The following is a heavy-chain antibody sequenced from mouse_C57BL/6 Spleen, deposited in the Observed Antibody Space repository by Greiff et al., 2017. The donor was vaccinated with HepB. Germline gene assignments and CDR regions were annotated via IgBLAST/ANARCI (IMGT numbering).Heavy chain of an antibody. V-gene: IGHV1-69*01. J-gene: IGHJ2*01. D-gene: IGHD6-1*01. CDR1: GYTFTSYW. CDR3: ARSSREY. Sequence: QVQLQQPGAELVMPGASVKLSCKASGYTFTSYWMHWVKPRPGQGLEWIGEIDPSDSYTNYNQKFTGESTLTVDKSSSTAYMQLRSLTSEDSAVYYCARSSREYWGQGTTLTVSS. CDR2: IDPSDSYT.